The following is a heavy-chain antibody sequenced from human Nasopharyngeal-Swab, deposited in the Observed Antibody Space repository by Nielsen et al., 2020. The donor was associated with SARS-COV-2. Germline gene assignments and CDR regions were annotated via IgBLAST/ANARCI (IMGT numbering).Heavy chain of an antibody. CDR1: GYTFTSYD. Sequence: ASVKVSRKASGYTFTSYDINWVRQATGQGLEWMGWMNPNSGNTGYAQKFQGRVTMTRNTSISTAYMELSSLRSEDTAVYYCARAVVPAATLGMDVWGQGTTVTVSS. V-gene: IGHV1-8*01. D-gene: IGHD2-2*01. CDR2: MNPNSGNT. J-gene: IGHJ6*02. CDR3: ARAVVPAATLGMDV.